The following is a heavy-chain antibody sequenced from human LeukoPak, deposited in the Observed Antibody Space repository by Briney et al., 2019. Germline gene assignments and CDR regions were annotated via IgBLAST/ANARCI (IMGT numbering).Heavy chain of an antibody. CDR2: ISGSGSGGST. CDR3: AKWPLSIYAFDY. J-gene: IGHJ4*02. CDR1: GFIFSSYG. D-gene: IGHD2/OR15-2a*01. Sequence: GGSLRLSCAASGFIFSSYGMTWVRQAPGKGLEWVSAISGSGSGGSTYYADSVKGRFTISRDNSKNTLYLQMSSLRAEDTALYYCAKWPLSIYAFDYWGPGTLVTVSS. V-gene: IGHV3-23*01.